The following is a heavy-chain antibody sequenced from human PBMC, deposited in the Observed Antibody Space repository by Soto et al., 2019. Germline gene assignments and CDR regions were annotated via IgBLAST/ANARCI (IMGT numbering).Heavy chain of an antibody. J-gene: IGHJ4*02. V-gene: IGHV4-61*01. Sequence: PAQTLRVPCILSVGSFKTAPYSWTWIRQPPGKGLEWIGYVYHTGRTSYNPSLKSRVSISMDTSKNQFSLNLDSVTAADTAVYFCARDFAYFDSWGQGTMVTVSS. CDR2: VYHTGRT. CDR1: VGSFKTAPYS. CDR3: ARDFAYFDS. D-gene: IGHD3-3*01.